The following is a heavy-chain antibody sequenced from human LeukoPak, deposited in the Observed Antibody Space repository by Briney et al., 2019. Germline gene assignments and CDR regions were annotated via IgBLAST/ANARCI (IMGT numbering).Heavy chain of an antibody. Sequence: GGSLRLSCEASGFTFHDYGMSWVRQAPGKGLEWVSGISWNGGSTGYADSVKGRFTISRDNAKNSLYLQMNSLRAEDTALYYCAKDHSYYDILTGYYETGNWFDPWGQGTLVTVSS. CDR2: ISWNGGST. CDR3: AKDHSYYDILTGYYETGNWFDP. J-gene: IGHJ5*02. D-gene: IGHD3-9*01. CDR1: GFTFHDYG. V-gene: IGHV3-20*04.